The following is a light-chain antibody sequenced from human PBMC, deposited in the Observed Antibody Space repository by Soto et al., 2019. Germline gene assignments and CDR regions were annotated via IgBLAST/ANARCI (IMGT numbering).Light chain of an antibody. Sequence: QSALTQPASVSGSPGQSITISCTGSSSDVGGYNYVSWYQQHPGKAPKLMIYEVNYRPSGVSNRFSGSKSGNTASLTISGLQAEDEADYYCSAYTSSDPGVFGTGTKLTVL. CDR1: SSDVGGYNY. CDR3: SAYTSSDPGV. CDR2: EVN. J-gene: IGLJ1*01. V-gene: IGLV2-14*01.